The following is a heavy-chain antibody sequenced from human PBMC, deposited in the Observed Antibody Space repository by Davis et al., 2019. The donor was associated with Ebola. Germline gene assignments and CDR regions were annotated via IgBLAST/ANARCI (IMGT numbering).Heavy chain of an antibody. J-gene: IGHJ4*02. D-gene: IGHD1-26*01. V-gene: IGHV3-23*01. CDR2: ISGSGGST. CDR3: AKDRYSGSYWGIGY. Sequence: GESLKISCAASGFTFSDYYMSWIRQAPGKGLEWVSAISGSGGSTYYADSVKGRFTISRDNSKNTLYLQMNSLRAEDTAVYYCAKDRYSGSYWGIGYWGQGTLVTVSS. CDR1: GFTFSDYY.